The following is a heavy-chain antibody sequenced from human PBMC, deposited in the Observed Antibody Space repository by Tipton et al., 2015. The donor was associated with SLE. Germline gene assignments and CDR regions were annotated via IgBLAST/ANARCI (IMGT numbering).Heavy chain of an antibody. CDR2: IYSSGST. Sequence: TLSLTCIVSGDSISNYYWNWIRQPPAKGLEWIGYIYSSGSTSYNPSLKSRLTMSIDTSKNQFSLKMRSVTAADTAVYYCVRGGPGRPDYWGQGTLVTVSS. J-gene: IGHJ4*02. D-gene: IGHD3-16*01. CDR1: GDSISNYY. CDR3: VRGGPGRPDY. V-gene: IGHV4-59*08.